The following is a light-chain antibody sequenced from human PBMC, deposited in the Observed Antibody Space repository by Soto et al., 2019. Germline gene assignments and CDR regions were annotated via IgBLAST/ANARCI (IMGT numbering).Light chain of an antibody. CDR2: AAS. CDR3: QHYNSYSEA. V-gene: IGKV1-39*01. Sequence: DIQVTQSPSSLSASVGDRVTITCRASQFIDDFLNWFQQRPGKAPKLLIYAASSLQSGVPSRFSGSASGTDFTLTITNLQPDDFATYYCQHYNSYSEAFGQGTKVELK. J-gene: IGKJ1*01. CDR1: QFIDDF.